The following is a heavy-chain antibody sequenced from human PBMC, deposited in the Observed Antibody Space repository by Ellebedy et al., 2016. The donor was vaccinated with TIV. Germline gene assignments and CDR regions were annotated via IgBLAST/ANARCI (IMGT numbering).Heavy chain of an antibody. D-gene: IGHD1-26*01. V-gene: IGHV3-11*01. CDR2: ISSSGSTI. J-gene: IGHJ4*02. CDR3: ARDRGGSYSPVDY. CDR1: GFTSSDYY. Sequence: GESLKISXAASGFTSSDYYMSWIRQAPGKGLEWVSYISSSGSTIYYADSVKGRFTISRDNAKNSLYLQMNSLRAEDTAVYYCARDRGGSYSPVDYWGQGTLVTVSS.